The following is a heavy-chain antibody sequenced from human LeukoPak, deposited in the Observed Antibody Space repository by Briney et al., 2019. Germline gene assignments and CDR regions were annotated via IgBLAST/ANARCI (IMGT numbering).Heavy chain of an antibody. Sequence: GGSLRLSCSASGFIFSNYWMTWVRQAPGKGLEWVANIKQDGSEKYYVDSVKGRFTISRDNAKNTLYLQMNSLRAEDTAVYYCASQADSAYGDYNWGQGTLVTVSS. CDR1: GFIFSNYW. V-gene: IGHV3-7*02. CDR3: ASQADSAYGDYN. CDR2: IKQDGSEK. D-gene: IGHD4-17*01. J-gene: IGHJ4*02.